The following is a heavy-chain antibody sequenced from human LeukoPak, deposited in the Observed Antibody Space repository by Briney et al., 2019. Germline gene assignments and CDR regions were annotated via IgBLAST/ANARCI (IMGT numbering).Heavy chain of an antibody. J-gene: IGHJ4*02. D-gene: IGHD5-24*01. CDR1: GGSFSGYY. V-gene: IGHV4-34*01. CDR2: INHSGST. Sequence: SETLSLTCAVYGGSFSGYYWSWVRQPPGKGLEWIGEINHSGSTIYNPSLKSRVTISVDTSKNQFSLKLSSVTAADTAVYYCARVGTDGYNSWGQGTLVTVSS. CDR3: ARVGTDGYNS.